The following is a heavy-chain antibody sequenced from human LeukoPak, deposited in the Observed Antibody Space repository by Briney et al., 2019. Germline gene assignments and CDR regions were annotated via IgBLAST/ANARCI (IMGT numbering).Heavy chain of an antibody. J-gene: IGHJ4*02. CDR1: GGTFSSYA. Sequence: ASVKVSCKASGGTFSSYAISWVRQAPGQGLEWMGGIIPIFGTANYAQKFQGSVTITADESTSTAYMELSSLRSEDTAVYYCARDSRDLGGTNDYWGQGTLVTVSS. D-gene: IGHD3-16*01. CDR2: IIPIFGTA. CDR3: ARDSRDLGGTNDY. V-gene: IGHV1-69*13.